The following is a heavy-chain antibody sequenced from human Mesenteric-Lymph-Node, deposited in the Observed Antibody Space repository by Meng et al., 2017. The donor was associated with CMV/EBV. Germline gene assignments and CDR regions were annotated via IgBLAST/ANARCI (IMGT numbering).Heavy chain of an antibody. CDR2: ISSSGSTI. J-gene: IGHJ6*02. CDR1: GFTFSDYY. D-gene: IGHD3-9*01. V-gene: IGHV3-11*04. CDR3: ARAPTSYDILTGYFPNGLDV. Sequence: GESLKISCAASGFTFSDYYMSWIRQAPGKGLEWVSYISSSGSTIYYADSVKGRFTISRDNAKNSVYLQMNSLRAEDTAVYYCARAPTSYDILTGYFPNGLDVWGQGTTVTVSS.